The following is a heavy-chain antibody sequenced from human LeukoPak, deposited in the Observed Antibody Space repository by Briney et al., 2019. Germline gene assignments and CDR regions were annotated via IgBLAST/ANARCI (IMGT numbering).Heavy chain of an antibody. J-gene: IGHJ4*02. D-gene: IGHD3-3*01. CDR2: ISAYNGNT. CDR1: GYTFTSYG. V-gene: IGHV1-18*01. Sequence: ASVKVSCKASGYTFTSYGISWVRQAPGQGLEWMGWISAYNGNTNYAQRLQGRVTMTTDTSTSTAYMELRSLRSDDTAVYYCARDNGLTIFGVVIPYYFDYWGQGTLVTVSS. CDR3: ARDNGLTIFGVVIPYYFDY.